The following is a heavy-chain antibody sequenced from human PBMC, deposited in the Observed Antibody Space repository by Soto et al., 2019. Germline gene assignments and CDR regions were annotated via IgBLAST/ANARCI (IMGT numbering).Heavy chain of an antibody. CDR1: GFSFSISP. Sequence: QVQLVESGGGVVQPGRSLRLSCAASGFSFSISPMHWVRQAPGKGPEWVALISYDGTNKFYADSVKGPFTISRDNSKSTLYLQVASLRPEDAAVYYCARDPKTAGGQHWAFNYFDSWGQGTLVTVSS. J-gene: IGHJ4*02. CDR2: ISYDGTNK. D-gene: IGHD2-21*02. V-gene: IGHV3-30-3*01. CDR3: ARDPKTAGGQHWAFNYFDS.